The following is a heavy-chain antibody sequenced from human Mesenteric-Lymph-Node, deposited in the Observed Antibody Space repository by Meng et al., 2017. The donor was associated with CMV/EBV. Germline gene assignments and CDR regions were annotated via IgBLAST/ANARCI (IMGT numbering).Heavy chain of an antibody. V-gene: IGHV4-59*01. CDR3: ARVRYSEHDYYFDY. CDR2: IYYSGST. Sequence: SETLSLTCTVSSGSISGYYWIWIRQPPGKGLEWIGYIYYSGSTNYNPSLKSRVTISIDTSKNQFSLNLSSVTAADTAVYDCARVRYSEHDYYFDYWGQGTLVTVSS. J-gene: IGHJ4*02. CDR1: SGSISGYY. D-gene: IGHD1-26*01.